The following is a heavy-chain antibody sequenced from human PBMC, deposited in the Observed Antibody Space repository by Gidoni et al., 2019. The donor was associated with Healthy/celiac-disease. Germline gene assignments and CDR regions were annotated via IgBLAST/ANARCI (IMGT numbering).Heavy chain of an antibody. CDR2: IYYSGST. CDR1: GGSISSYY. V-gene: IGHV4-59*01. CDR3: ARDVTMIGGHWFDP. D-gene: IGHD3-22*01. Sequence: QVQLQESGPGLVKPSETLSLTCTVSGGSISSYYWSWSRQPPGKGLEWIGYIYYSGSTNYNPSLKSRVTISVDTSKNQFSLKLSSVTAADTAVYYCARDVTMIGGHWFDPWGQGTLVTVSS. J-gene: IGHJ5*02.